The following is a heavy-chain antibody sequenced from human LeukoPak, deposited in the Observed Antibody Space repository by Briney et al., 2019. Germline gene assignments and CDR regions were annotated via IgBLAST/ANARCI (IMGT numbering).Heavy chain of an antibody. V-gene: IGHV3-48*01. CDR1: GFTFSSYS. D-gene: IGHD3-3*01. CDR2: ISSSSSTI. Sequence: GGSLRLSCAASGFTFSSYSMNWVRQAPGRGLEWVSYISSSSSTIYYADSVKGRFTISRDNAKNSLYLQMNSLRAEDTAVYYCARDSITIFGVVIGWGQGTLVTVSS. CDR3: ARDSITIFGVVIG. J-gene: IGHJ4*02.